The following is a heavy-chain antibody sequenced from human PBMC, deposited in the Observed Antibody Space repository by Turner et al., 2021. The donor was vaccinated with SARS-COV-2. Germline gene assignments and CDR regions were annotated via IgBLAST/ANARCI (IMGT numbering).Heavy chain of an antibody. D-gene: IGHD5-12*01. V-gene: IGHV1-2*02. J-gene: IGHJ4*02. CDR3: ARSVSWLQSLTVDY. CDR1: GYTFAGYY. CDR2: INPNSGGT. Sequence: QLQLVQSGAEVKKPGASVKVSCKASGYTFAGYYIHWVRQAPGQGLKWMGWINPNSGGTNYAQRFQGRVTMTGDTSISTAYMELSTLRSDDTAVYYCARSVSWLQSLTVDYWGQGTLVTVSS.